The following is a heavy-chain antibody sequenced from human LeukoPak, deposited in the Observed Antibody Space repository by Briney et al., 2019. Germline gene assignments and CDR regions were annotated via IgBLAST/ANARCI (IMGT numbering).Heavy chain of an antibody. Sequence: SETLSLTCAVSGYPISGGYFWGWIRQPPGKGLEWIGSIYHSGSTYYNASLKSRVTILVDMSKNHFSLKLSSVTAAGTALYYCARAGLAAAGSDYWGQGTLVTVSP. CDR2: IYHSGST. D-gene: IGHD6-13*01. V-gene: IGHV4-38-2*01. CDR3: ARAGLAAAGSDY. J-gene: IGHJ4*02. CDR1: GYPISGGYF.